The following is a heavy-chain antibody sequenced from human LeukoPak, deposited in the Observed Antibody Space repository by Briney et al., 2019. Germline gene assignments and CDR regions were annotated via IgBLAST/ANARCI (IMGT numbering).Heavy chain of an antibody. CDR3: AREDGRYSSSWYAVPVDY. Sequence: GGSLRLSCAASGFTFSSYSMNWVRQAPGKGLEWVAVISYDGSNKYYADSVKGRFTISRDNSKNTLYLQMNSLRAEDTAVYYCAREDGRYSSSWYAVPVDYWGQGTLVTVSS. J-gene: IGHJ4*02. CDR1: GFTFSSYS. CDR2: ISYDGSNK. D-gene: IGHD6-13*01. V-gene: IGHV3-30*03.